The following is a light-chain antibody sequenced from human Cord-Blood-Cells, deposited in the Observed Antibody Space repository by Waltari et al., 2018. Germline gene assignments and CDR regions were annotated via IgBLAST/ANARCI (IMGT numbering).Light chain of an antibody. V-gene: IGKV1-16*02. CDR2: AAS. Sequence: IQMTQSPSSLSASVGDTINIPCRASQGISNDLAWFQQKPGKAPESLIYAASSLQSGVPSKFSGSGSATDFTLTISSLQPDDFATYYCQQYNSYPLTFGGGTKVEIK. J-gene: IGKJ4*01. CDR3: QQYNSYPLT. CDR1: QGISND.